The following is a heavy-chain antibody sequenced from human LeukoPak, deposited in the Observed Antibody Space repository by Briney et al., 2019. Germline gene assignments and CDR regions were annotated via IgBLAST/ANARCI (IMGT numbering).Heavy chain of an antibody. J-gene: IGHJ4*02. V-gene: IGHV4-59*01. CDR3: ARQGSHGFDY. CDR2: ISYSGST. Sequence: SETLSLTCTVSGGSISSYYWSWIRQPPGKGLEWIGFISYSGSTNYNYSLKSRVTISVDTSRTQFSLKLNSVTAADTAVYYCARQGSHGFDYWGQGTLVTVSS. CDR1: GGSISSYY. D-gene: IGHD6-13*01.